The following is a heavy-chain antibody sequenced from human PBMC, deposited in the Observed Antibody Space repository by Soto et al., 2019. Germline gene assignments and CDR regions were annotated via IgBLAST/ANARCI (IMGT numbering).Heavy chain of an antibody. J-gene: IGHJ6*04. V-gene: IGHV1-18*04. Sequence: ASVKVSCKASGYTFTSYYMHWVRQAPGQGLEWMGWISANNGNTNYAQKFQGRVTMTTDTSTSTAYMELRSLRSDDTAVYYCARSGYDFRAVMDVWGKGTTVTVSS. CDR1: GYTFTSYY. D-gene: IGHD5-12*01. CDR3: ARSGYDFRAVMDV. CDR2: ISANNGNT.